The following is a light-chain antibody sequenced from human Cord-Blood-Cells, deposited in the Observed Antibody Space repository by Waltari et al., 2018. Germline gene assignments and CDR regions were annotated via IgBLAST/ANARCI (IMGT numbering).Light chain of an antibody. Sequence: EIVMTQSPATLSVSQGESATLSCRASPSVSSNLAWYQQKPGQAPRLLIYGASTRATGIPARFSGSGSGTEFTLTISSLQSEDFAVYYCQQYNNWPITFGQGTRLEIK. CDR2: GAS. V-gene: IGKV3-15*01. CDR1: PSVSSN. CDR3: QQYNNWPIT. J-gene: IGKJ5*01.